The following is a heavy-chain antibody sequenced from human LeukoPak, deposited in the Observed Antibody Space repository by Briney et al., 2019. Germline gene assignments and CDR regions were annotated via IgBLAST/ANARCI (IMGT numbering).Heavy chain of an antibody. V-gene: IGHV4-59*01. Sequence: PSETLSLTCTASGGAITSYYWNWIRQPPGKGLEWIGHIYYTGSTNYNPSLKSRVSISLDTSKNQFSLKLNSMTTADTAVYYCATATLGKVYYYYGLDVWGQGTTVTVSS. CDR2: IYYTGST. D-gene: IGHD7-27*01. CDR3: ATATLGKVYYYYGLDV. CDR1: GGAITSYY. J-gene: IGHJ6*02.